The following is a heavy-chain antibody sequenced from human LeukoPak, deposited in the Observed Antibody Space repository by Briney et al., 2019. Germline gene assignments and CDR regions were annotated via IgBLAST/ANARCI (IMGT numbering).Heavy chain of an antibody. Sequence: PGGSLRPSCAASGFTFSSYSMNWVRQAPGKGLEWVSSISSSSSYIYYADSVKGRFTISRDNAKNSLYLQMNSLRAEDTAVYYCARSRLWFGELSDYWGQGTLVTVSS. V-gene: IGHV3-21*01. CDR2: ISSSSSYI. CDR1: GFTFSSYS. J-gene: IGHJ4*02. D-gene: IGHD3-10*01. CDR3: ARSRLWFGELSDY.